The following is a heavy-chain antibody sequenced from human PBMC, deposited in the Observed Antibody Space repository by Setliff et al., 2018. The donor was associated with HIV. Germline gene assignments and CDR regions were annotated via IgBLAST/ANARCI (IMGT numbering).Heavy chain of an antibody. CDR2: IYTSGST. CDR3: ARNANYDFWSGYWGYYFDY. CDR1: GGSISTYY. J-gene: IGHJ4*02. V-gene: IGHV4-4*09. D-gene: IGHD3-3*01. Sequence: SETLSLTCTVSGGSISTYYWSWIRQPPGKGLEWIGYIYTSGSTNYNPSLKTRVTISINTSKKQVSLKLSSVTAADTAVYYCARNANYDFWSGYWGYYFDYWGQGTLVTVSS.